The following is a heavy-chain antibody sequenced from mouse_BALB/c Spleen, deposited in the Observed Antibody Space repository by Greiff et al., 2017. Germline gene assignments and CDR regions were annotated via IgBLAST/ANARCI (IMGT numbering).Heavy chain of an antibody. V-gene: IGHV2-9*02. CDR1: GFSLTSYG. CDR3: ASTGVARGFAY. CDR2: IWAGGST. J-gene: IGHJ3*01. Sequence: QVQLQQSGPGLVAPSQCLSISCTASGFSLTSYGIHWVRQPPGKGLEWLGVIWAGGSTNYNSALMSRLSISKDNSKSQVFLIMNSLQTDDTAMYYGASTGVARGFAYWGQGTLVTVSA. D-gene: IGHD1-1*01.